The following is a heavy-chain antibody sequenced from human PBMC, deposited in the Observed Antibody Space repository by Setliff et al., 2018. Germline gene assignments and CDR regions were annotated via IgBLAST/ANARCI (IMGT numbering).Heavy chain of an antibody. V-gene: IGHV4-34*01. Sequence: SETLSLTCAVYGGSFSGYYWSWIRQPPGKGLEWIGEINHSGSTNYNPSLKSRVTISVDTSKDQFSLKLSSVTAADTAVYYCARVSSGSYYYFQHWGQGTLVTVSS. J-gene: IGHJ1*01. CDR1: GGSFSGYY. D-gene: IGHD1-26*01. CDR2: INHSGST. CDR3: ARVSSGSYYYFQH.